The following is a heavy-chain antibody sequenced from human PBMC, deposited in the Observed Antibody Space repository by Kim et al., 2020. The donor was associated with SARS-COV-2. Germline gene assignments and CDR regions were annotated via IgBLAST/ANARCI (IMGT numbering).Heavy chain of an antibody. D-gene: IGHD6-13*01. Sequence: YHNPSLKSRVTVSVDTSKNQFSLQLSSVTAADTAVYYCAREGVQQPSVGFWGQGTLVTVSS. CDR3: AREGVQQPSVGF. V-gene: IGHV4-31*02. J-gene: IGHJ4*02.